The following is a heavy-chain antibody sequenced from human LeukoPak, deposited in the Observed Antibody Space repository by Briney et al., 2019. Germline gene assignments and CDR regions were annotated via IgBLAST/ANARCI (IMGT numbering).Heavy chain of an antibody. CDR3: ARATVTTLDY. V-gene: IGHV4-34*01. D-gene: IGHD4-11*01. J-gene: IGHJ4*02. Sequence: SETLSLTCAVYGGSFSGYYWSWIRQPPGKGLEWIGEINHSGSTNYNPSLKSRVTISVDTSKNQFSLKLSSVTAADTAVYYCARATVTTLDYWGQGTLVTVSS. CDR2: INHSGST. CDR1: GGSFSGYY.